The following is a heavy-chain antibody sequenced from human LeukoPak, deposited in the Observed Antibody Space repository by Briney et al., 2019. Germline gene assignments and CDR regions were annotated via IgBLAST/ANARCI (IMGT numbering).Heavy chain of an antibody. V-gene: IGHV1-46*02. CDR3: ARAKVPPRPSWFNS. Sequence: GASVKVSCKAPRDMLNSYHIHWVRQAPGEGLEWMGMINPGGDSPNYSQKFRGRVDMTWDASANIVYMELSWLRPEDTAVYYCARAKVPPRPSWFNSWGQGTLVTVSS. D-gene: IGHD6-6*01. J-gene: IGHJ5*01. CDR2: INPGGDSP. CDR1: RDMLNSYH.